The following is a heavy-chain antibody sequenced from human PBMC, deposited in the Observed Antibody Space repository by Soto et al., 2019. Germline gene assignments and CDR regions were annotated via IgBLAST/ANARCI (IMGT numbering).Heavy chain of an antibody. V-gene: IGHV1-69*02. Sequence: QVQLVQSGAEVKKPGSSVKVSCKASGGTFSSYTISWVRQAPGQGLEWMGRIIPSSGIANHAQKFQGRVTITADKSTSTAYMELGSLRSEDTAAYYCANPPRYWGQGTLVTVSS. CDR3: ANPPRY. CDR2: IIPSSGIA. CDR1: GGTFSSYT. J-gene: IGHJ4*02.